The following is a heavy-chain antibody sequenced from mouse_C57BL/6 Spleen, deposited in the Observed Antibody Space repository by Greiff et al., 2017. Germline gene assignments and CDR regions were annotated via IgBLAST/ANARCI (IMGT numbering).Heavy chain of an antibody. CDR1: GYAFSSYW. Sequence: QVQLQQSGAELVKPGASVKISCKASGYAFSSYWMNWVKQRPGKGLAWIGQIYPGDGDTNYNGKFKGKATLTADKSSSTAYMQLSSLTSEDSAVYFCARKGDYGSSYPGRYRYFDVGGTGTTVTVSS. CDR3: ARKGDYGSSYPGRYRYFDV. D-gene: IGHD1-1*01. J-gene: IGHJ1*03. V-gene: IGHV1-80*01. CDR2: IYPGDGDT.